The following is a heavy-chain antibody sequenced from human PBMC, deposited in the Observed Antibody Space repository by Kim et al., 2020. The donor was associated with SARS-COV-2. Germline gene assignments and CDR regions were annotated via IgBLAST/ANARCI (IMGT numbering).Heavy chain of an antibody. D-gene: IGHD3-10*01. CDR2: ISSSSTI. V-gene: IGHV3-48*02. Sequence: GGSLRLSCAASGFTFSSYSMNWVRQAPGKGLEWVSYISSSSTIYYADSVKGRFTISRDNAKNSLYLQMNSLRDEDTAVYYCVGGSGSYPLYYYGMDVWGQGTTVTVSS. J-gene: IGHJ6*02. CDR3: VGGSGSYPLYYYGMDV. CDR1: GFTFSSYS.